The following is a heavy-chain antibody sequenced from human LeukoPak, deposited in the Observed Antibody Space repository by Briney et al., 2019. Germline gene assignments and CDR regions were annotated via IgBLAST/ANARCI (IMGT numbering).Heavy chain of an antibody. CDR2: IYYSGST. Sequence: PSETLSLTCTVSGGSISSSSYYWGWIRQPPGKGLEWIGSIYYSGSTYYNPSLKSRVTISVDTSKNQFSLKLSSVTAADTAVYYCARSYGYSSSWYGSDWFDPWGQGTQVTVSS. CDR3: ARSYGYSSSWYGSDWFDP. J-gene: IGHJ5*01. CDR1: GGSISSSSYY. V-gene: IGHV4-39*07. D-gene: IGHD6-13*01.